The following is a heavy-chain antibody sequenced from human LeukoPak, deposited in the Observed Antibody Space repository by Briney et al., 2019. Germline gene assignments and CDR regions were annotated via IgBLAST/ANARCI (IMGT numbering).Heavy chain of an antibody. CDR3: AGKTIFARGYYYMDV. V-gene: IGHV4-30-4*01. CDR2: IYYSGST. Sequence: SQTLSLTCTVSGGSISSGDYYWSWIRQPPGKGLEWIGYIYYSGSTYYNPSLKSRVTISVDTSKNQFSLKLSSVTAADTAVYYCAGKTIFARGYYYMDVWGKGTTVTVSS. D-gene: IGHD2-21*01. J-gene: IGHJ6*03. CDR1: GGSISSGDYY.